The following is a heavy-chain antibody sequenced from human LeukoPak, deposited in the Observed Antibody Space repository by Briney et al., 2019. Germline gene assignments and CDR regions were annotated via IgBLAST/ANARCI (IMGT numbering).Heavy chain of an antibody. V-gene: IGHV3-7*01. CDR3: ARDRATLDY. J-gene: IGHJ4*02. CDR1: GFTFRGYW. Sequence: GGSLRLSCAASGFTFRGYWMSWVRQAPGKGLEWVANIKQDGSEKYYVDSVKGRFTISRDNAKNSLHLQMNSLRAEDTAVYYCARDRATLDYWGQGTLVTVSS. D-gene: IGHD2/OR15-2a*01. CDR2: IKQDGSEK.